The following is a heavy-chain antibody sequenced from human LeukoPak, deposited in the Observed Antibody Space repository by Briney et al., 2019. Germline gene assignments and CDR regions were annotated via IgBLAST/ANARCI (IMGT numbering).Heavy chain of an antibody. Sequence: ASVNVSCKASVYTFTRYGISWVRQAPGHGLEWMGWINAYNGNTNYAQKLQGRVTMTTDTSTSTAYMELRSLRSDDTAVYYCARGSRDYGSSWLLYWYFDLWGRGTLVTVSS. J-gene: IGHJ2*01. V-gene: IGHV1-18*01. CDR1: VYTFTRYG. D-gene: IGHD6-13*01. CDR3: ARGSRDYGSSWLLYWYFDL. CDR2: INAYNGNT.